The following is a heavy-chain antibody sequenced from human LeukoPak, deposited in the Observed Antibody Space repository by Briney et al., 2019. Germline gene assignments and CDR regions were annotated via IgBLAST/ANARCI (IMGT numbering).Heavy chain of an antibody. D-gene: IGHD2-2*01. CDR2: IYYSGST. CDR1: GGSISSYY. Sequence: PSETLSLTCTVSGGSISSYYWSWIRQPPGKGVEWIGYIYYSGSTNYNPSLKSRVTISVDTSKNQFSLKLSSVTAADTAVYYCARPYCSSTSCYGAFDIWGQGTMVTVSS. CDR3: ARPYCSSTSCYGAFDI. J-gene: IGHJ3*02. V-gene: IGHV4-59*01.